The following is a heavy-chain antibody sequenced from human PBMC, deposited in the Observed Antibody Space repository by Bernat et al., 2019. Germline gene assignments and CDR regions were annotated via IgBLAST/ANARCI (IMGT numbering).Heavy chain of an antibody. Sequence: EVQLLESGGGLVQPGGSLRLSCAASGFTFSSYAMSWVRQAPGKGLEWVPAISGSGGSTYYADPVKGRFTISRDNSKNTLYLQMNSLRAEGTAVYYCAKWADYDFWGGYYIYLDYWGQGTLVTVSS. CDR1: GFTFSSYA. V-gene: IGHV3-23*01. CDR3: AKWADYDFWGGYYIYLDY. J-gene: IGHJ4*02. D-gene: IGHD3-3*01. CDR2: ISGSGGST.